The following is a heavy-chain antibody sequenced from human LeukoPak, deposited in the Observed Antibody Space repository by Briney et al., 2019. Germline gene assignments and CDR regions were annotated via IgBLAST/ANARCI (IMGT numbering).Heavy chain of an antibody. CDR1: GFTFSSYA. CDR2: ISYDGSNK. CDR3: ARDRGGATDYFAP. Sequence: PGRSLRLSCAASGFTFSSYAMHWVRQAPGKGLEWVAVISYDGSNKYYADSVKGRFTISRDNSKNTLYLQMNSLRAEDTAVYYCARDRGGATDYFAPWAQGTL. V-gene: IGHV3-30-3*01. D-gene: IGHD1-26*01. J-gene: IGHJ4*02.